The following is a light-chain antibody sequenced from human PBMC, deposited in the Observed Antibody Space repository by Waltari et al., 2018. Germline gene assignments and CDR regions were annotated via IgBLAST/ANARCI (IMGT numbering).Light chain of an antibody. V-gene: IGLV4-69*01. CDR3: QTGGHGTWV. J-gene: IGLJ3*02. CDR1: SGHSSKV. CDR2: VNSDGS. Sequence: QLVLTQSPSASASLGASVKLTCTLSSGHSSKVVAWHQQQPEKGPRYLVKVNSDGSHKGDDIPARFSGSSSGAERYLTISSLQSEDEADYYCQTGGHGTWVFGGGTKLTVL.